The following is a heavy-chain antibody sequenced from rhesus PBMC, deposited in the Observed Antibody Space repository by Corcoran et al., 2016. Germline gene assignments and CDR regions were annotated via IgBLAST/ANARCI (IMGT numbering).Heavy chain of an antibody. CDR2: INGNSGST. V-gene: IGHV4-80*01. CDR1: GGSFSSYW. CDR3: ARDPLVVDGFDY. Sequence: QVQLQESGPGLVKPSETLSLTCAVSGGSFSSYWWSWIRQPPGKGLEWIGEINGNSGSTNYNPSLESRVTISKDASKNQFSLKLSSVTAADTAVYYCARDPLVVDGFDYWGQGVLVTVSS. D-gene: IGHD2-21*01. J-gene: IGHJ4*01.